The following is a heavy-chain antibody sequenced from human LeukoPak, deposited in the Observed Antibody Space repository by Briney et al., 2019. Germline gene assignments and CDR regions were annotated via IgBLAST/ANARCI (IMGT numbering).Heavy chain of an antibody. CDR1: GFTVSSNY. D-gene: IGHD3-10*01. V-gene: IGHV3-53*01. CDR2: IYSGGST. J-gene: IGHJ3*02. Sequence: GGSLRLSCAASGFTVSSNYMSWVRQAPGKGLEWVSVIYSGGSTYYADSVKGRFTISRDNSKNTLYLQMNSLRAEDTAVYYCARDAYYPTDAFDIWGQGTMVTVSS. CDR3: ARDAYYPTDAFDI.